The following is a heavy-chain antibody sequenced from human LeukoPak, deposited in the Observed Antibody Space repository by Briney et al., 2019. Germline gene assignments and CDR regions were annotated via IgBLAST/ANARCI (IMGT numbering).Heavy chain of an antibody. CDR1: GISITDGRYY. CDR3: ATPYCSSLSCLDVFNI. CDR2: KYYSGSA. V-gene: IGHV4-31*03. Sequence: PSETLSLTRKVSGISITDGRYYWAWIRQRPGRGLEWIGYKYYSGSAKYNPSLKSRLTISIDTPENQFSLHLSSVTAADTAMYYCATPYCSSLSCLDVFNIWGQGRMVTVSS. J-gene: IGHJ3*02. D-gene: IGHD2-2*01.